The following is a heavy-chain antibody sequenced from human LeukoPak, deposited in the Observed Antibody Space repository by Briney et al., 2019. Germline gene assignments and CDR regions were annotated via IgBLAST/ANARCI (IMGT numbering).Heavy chain of an antibody. Sequence: PGGSLRLSCAASGFTFSTYGMHWVRQPPGNGLEWVAFIRYDGTNKYYADSVKGRFTISRDNSKNTLYLQMNSLRAEDTAVYYCAKDLTPDSSGYYLAPFDYWGQGTLVTVSS. J-gene: IGHJ4*02. CDR3: AKDLTPDSSGYYLAPFDY. D-gene: IGHD3-22*01. V-gene: IGHV3-30*02. CDR1: GFTFSTYG. CDR2: IRYDGTNK.